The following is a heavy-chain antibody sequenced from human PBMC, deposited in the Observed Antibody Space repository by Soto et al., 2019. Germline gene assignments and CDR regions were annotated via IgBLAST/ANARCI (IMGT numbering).Heavy chain of an antibody. CDR1: GGSISSGGYS. V-gene: IGHV4-30-2*01. J-gene: IGHJ4*02. CDR3: ARSGRYYYDSSGYYSEGVVDY. D-gene: IGHD3-22*01. Sequence: SETLSLTCAVSGGSISSGGYSWSWIRQPPGKGLEWIGYIYHSGSTYYNPSLKSRVTISVDRSKNQFSLKLSSVTAADTAVYYCARSGRYYYDSSGYYSEGVVDYWRQGTLVTVSS. CDR2: IYHSGST.